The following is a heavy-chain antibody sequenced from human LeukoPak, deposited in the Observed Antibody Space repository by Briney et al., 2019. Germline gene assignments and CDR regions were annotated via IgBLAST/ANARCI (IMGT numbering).Heavy chain of an antibody. J-gene: IGHJ5*02. V-gene: IGHV3-30*03. CDR2: ISYDGSNK. Sequence: GGSLRLSCAASGFIFSNYGMHWVRQAPGKGLEWVAVISYDGSNKYYADSVKGRFTISRDNSKNKLYLQMNSLRAEDTAVYYCARLDIVVVPAAWGQGTLVTVSS. CDR3: ARLDIVVVPAA. D-gene: IGHD2-2*03. CDR1: GFIFSNYG.